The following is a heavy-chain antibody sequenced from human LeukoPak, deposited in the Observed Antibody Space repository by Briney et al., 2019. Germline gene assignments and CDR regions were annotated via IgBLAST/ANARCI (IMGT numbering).Heavy chain of an antibody. V-gene: IGHV4-39*07. CDR3: AREGVTTMIVVVIPVSDAFDI. D-gene: IGHD3-22*01. CDR1: GGSISSSSYY. Sequence: PSETLSLTCTVSGGSISSSSYYWGWIRQPPGKGLAWIGSIYYSGITYYNPSLKSRVTISVDTSKNQFSLKLSSVTAADTAVYYCAREGVTTMIVVVIPVSDAFDIWGQGTMVTVSS. J-gene: IGHJ3*02. CDR2: IYYSGIT.